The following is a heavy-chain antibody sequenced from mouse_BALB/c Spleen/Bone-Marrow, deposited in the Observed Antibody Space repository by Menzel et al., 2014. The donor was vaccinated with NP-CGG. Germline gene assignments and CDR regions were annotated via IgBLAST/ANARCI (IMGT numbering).Heavy chain of an antibody. Sequence: LKQSGAELVRPGSSVKISCESSGYVFSTYWINWVKQRPGQGLGWIGQIYPGDGDTDYNGKFKDKATLTADKSSNTAYMQLSSLTSEDSAVYLCARGGISVDYWGQGTTLTVSS. CDR1: GYVFSTYW. CDR3: ARGGISVDY. J-gene: IGHJ2*01. V-gene: IGHV1-80*01. CDR2: IYPGDGDT.